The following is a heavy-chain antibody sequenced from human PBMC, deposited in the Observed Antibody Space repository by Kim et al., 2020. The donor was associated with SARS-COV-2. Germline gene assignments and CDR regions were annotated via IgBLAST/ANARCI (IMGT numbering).Heavy chain of an antibody. D-gene: IGHD3-16*01. V-gene: IGHV1-46*01. Sequence: EQKFQGRVTMTRDTATSTVYMELSSLRSEDTAVYYCARDRSVWSSGMDVWGQGTTVTVSS. J-gene: IGHJ6*02. CDR3: ARDRSVWSSGMDV.